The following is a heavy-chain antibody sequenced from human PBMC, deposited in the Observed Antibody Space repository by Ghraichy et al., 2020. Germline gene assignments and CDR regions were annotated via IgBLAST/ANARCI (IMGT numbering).Heavy chain of an antibody. CDR3: AKGRIAGGAVPTQDFDY. CDR2: VSVGGGTT. D-gene: IGHD6-13*01. V-gene: IGHV3-23*01. Sequence: GGSLRLSCAASGFTFSSYVMSWVRQAPGKGLEWVSVVSVGGGTTYYADSVKGRFTISRDNSKNILYLQMNSLRAEDTAVYYCAKGRIAGGAVPTQDFDYWGQGTLVTVSS. J-gene: IGHJ4*02. CDR1: GFTFSSYV.